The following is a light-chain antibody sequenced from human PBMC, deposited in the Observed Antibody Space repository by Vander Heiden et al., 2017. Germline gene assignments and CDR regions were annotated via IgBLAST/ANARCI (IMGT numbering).Light chain of an antibody. CDR1: SSDFGDYDY. CDR2: DVS. J-gene: IGLJ1*01. Sequence: TVLPQPRSASGSHGQSVTISCTGTSSDFGDYDYVSWYQQHPGKAPKLMIYDVSKRPSGVPDRFSGSKSGNTASLTISGLQAEDEAEYYCCSYAGSYSYVLGTGTTVTVL. V-gene: IGLV2-11*01. CDR3: CSYAGSYSYV.